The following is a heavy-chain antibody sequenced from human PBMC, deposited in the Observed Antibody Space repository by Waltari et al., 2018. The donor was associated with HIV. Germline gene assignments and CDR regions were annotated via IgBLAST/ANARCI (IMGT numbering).Heavy chain of an antibody. D-gene: IGHD6-19*01. CDR2: FDPENGET. V-gene: IGHV1-24*01. CDR1: GHPLTETS. CDR3: SAGIDYYFDH. J-gene: IGHJ4*02. Sequence: QVQLVQSGAEVKKPGASVKVSCKVSGHPLTETSIHWVRQAPGKGLEWMGGFDPENGETFYAQKFRGRVTMTEDTSTDTAYMEVSSLRSEDTAVYFCSAGIDYYFDHWGQGTLVTVSS.